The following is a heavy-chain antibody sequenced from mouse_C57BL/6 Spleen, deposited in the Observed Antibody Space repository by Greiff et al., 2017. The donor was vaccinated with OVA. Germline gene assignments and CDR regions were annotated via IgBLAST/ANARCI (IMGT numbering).Heavy chain of an antibody. CDR2: INPNNGGT. J-gene: IGHJ2*01. V-gene: IGHV1-26*01. D-gene: IGHD1-1*01. CDR3: ARNYGYFDY. CDR1: GYTFTDYY. Sequence: EVQLQQSGPELVKPGASVKISCKASGYTFTDYYMNWVKQSHGKSLEWIGDINPNNGGTSYNQKFKGKATLTVDKSSSTAYMELRSLTSEDSAVYYCARNYGYFDYWGQGTTLTVSS.